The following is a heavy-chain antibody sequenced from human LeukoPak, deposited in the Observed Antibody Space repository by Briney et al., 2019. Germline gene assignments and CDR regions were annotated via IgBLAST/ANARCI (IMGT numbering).Heavy chain of an antibody. CDR2: ISSSRSII. V-gene: IGHV3-48*01. D-gene: IGHD4-17*01. Sequence: GGSLRLSCAASGFTFNSYSMNWVRRAPGKGLEWVSYISSSRSIIYYADSVKGQFTISRDNAKNSLYLQMNSLRAEDTAVYYCARDGTTVTTSGALDAFDLWGQGTMVTVSS. CDR1: GFTFNSYS. CDR3: ARDGTTVTTSGALDAFDL. J-gene: IGHJ3*01.